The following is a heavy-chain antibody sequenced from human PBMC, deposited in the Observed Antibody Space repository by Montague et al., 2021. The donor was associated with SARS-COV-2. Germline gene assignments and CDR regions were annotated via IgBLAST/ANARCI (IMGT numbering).Heavy chain of an antibody. CDR2: INHSGST. CDR1: GGSFSGYY. D-gene: IGHD3-10*01. Sequence: SETLSLTCAVYGGSFSGYYWSWIRQPPGKGLEWIGEINHSGSTNYNPSLKSRVTISVDTSKNQFSLKLSSVTAADTAVYYCARGRRILLWFGGLLSGGDYPGMDVWGQGTTVTVSS. CDR3: ARGRRILLWFGGLLSGGDYPGMDV. V-gene: IGHV4-34*01. J-gene: IGHJ6*02.